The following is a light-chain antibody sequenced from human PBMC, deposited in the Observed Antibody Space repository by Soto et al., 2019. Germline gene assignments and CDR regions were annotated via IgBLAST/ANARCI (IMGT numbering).Light chain of an antibody. Sequence: EIVMTQSPATLSVSPGERATLSCRASQSVSSNLAWYQQQPGQAPRLLIYGESTRATGTPARFSGSGSGTEFTLTISSLQSEDFAVYYRQQYNNWPTFGQGTRLEIK. V-gene: IGKV3-15*01. J-gene: IGKJ5*01. CDR2: GES. CDR1: QSVSSN. CDR3: QQYNNWPT.